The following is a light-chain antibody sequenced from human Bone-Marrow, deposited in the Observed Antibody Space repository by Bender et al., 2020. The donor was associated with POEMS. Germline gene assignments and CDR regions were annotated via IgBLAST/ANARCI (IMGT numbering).Light chain of an antibody. CDR2: YNT. Sequence: NMLTQPPPGSLAPGETARMTCGGTNMGGKLVHWYNQKAGQAPVLVIYYNTDRHSGIPERFPASNSGNMATLTITRVEAGDEADYYCQVWDSSLVFGGGTKLTVL. CDR3: QVWDSSLV. CDR1: NMGGKL. J-gene: IGLJ3*02. V-gene: IGLV3-21*01.